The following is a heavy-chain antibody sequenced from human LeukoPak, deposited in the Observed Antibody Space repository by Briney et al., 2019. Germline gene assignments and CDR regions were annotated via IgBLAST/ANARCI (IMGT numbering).Heavy chain of an antibody. CDR1: GFTFSSYA. V-gene: IGHV3-15*01. Sequence: GGSLRLXCAASGFTFSSYAMSWVRQAPGKGLEWVGRIKSKTDGVTTDYAAPVKGRFTISRDDSKNTLYLQMNSLKTEDTAVYYCTTVGSITMVRGVITLFDYWGQGTLVTVSS. CDR2: IKSKTDGVTT. J-gene: IGHJ4*02. CDR3: TTVGSITMVRGVITLFDY. D-gene: IGHD3-10*01.